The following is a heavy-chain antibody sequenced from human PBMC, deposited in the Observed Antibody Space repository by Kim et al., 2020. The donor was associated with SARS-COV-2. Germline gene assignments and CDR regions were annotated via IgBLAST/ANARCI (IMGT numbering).Heavy chain of an antibody. Sequence: SNPSLTSRVTISVDTSKNQFSLKLSSVTAADTAVYYCAKPGYSSSHSTPDWGQGTLVTVSS. CDR3: AKPGYSSSHSTPD. V-gene: IGHV4-39*01. D-gene: IGHD6-13*01. J-gene: IGHJ4*02.